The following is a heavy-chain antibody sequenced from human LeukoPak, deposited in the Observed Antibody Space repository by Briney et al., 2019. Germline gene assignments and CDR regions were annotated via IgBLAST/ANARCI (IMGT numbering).Heavy chain of an antibody. Sequence: PSETLSLTCAVYGGSFSGNYWSWIRQPPGKGLEWIGEINHSGSTNYNPSLKSRVTISVDTSKNQFSLKLSSVTAADTAVYYCARGRPLPFWSGYYFDYWGQGTLVTVSS. D-gene: IGHD3-3*01. V-gene: IGHV4-34*01. CDR1: GGSFSGNY. CDR2: INHSGST. J-gene: IGHJ4*02. CDR3: ARGRPLPFWSGYYFDY.